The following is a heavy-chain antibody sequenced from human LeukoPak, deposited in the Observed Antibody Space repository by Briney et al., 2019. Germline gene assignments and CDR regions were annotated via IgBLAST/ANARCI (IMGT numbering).Heavy chain of an antibody. V-gene: IGHV4-39*01. Sequence: PSETLSLTCAVSGGSISSSSYYWGWIRQPPGKGLEWIGSIYYSGSTYYNPSLKSRVTISVDTSKNQFSLKLSSVTAADTAVYYCARLIRQQLPLFDYWGQGTLVTVSS. J-gene: IGHJ4*02. CDR1: GGSISSSSYY. CDR3: ARLIRQQLPLFDY. D-gene: IGHD6-13*01. CDR2: IYYSGST.